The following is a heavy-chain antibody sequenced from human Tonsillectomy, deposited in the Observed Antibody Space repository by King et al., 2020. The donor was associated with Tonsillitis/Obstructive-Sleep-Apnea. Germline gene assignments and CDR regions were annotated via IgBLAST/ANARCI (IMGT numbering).Heavy chain of an antibody. CDR3: ARHGRSSSWHEDILLYSYYYMDV. CDR1: GGSISSSSYY. V-gene: IGHV4-39*01. D-gene: IGHD6-13*01. Sequence: LQLQESGPRLVKPSETLSLTCTVSGGSISSSSYYWGWIRQPPGKGLEWIGNIYYSGSTYYNPSLKSRITISVDMSKNQFSLKLSSVTAADTAVYYCARHGRSSSWHEDILLYSYYYMDVWGKGTTVTVSS. J-gene: IGHJ6*03. CDR2: IYYSGST.